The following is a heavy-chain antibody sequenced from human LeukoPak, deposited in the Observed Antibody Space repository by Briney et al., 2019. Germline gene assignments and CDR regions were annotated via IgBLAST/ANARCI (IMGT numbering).Heavy chain of an antibody. Sequence: GGSLRLSCAASGFTFSSYSMNWVRQAPGKGLEWVSYICSSSSTIYYADSVKGRFTISRDNAKNSLYLQMNSLRAEDTAVYYCARDSIAAAGTSLDYWGQGTLVTASS. D-gene: IGHD6-13*01. CDR1: GFTFSSYS. V-gene: IGHV3-48*01. CDR3: ARDSIAAAGTSLDY. J-gene: IGHJ4*02. CDR2: ICSSSSTI.